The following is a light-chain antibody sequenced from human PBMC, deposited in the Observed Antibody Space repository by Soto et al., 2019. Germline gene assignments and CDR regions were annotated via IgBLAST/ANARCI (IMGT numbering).Light chain of an antibody. CDR1: QSVSSW. CDR3: QHYASFSGT. Sequence: DIQMIQSPSTLSASVGDRVTITCRASQSVSSWVAWYHLKPGKAPKLLIYKASTLETGVPSRFSGSGSRTEFTLTISSLQPDDFATYYCQHYASFSGTFGQGTKVEIK. V-gene: IGKV1-5*03. J-gene: IGKJ1*01. CDR2: KAS.